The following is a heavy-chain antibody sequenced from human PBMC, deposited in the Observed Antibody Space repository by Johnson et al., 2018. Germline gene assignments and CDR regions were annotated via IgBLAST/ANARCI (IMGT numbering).Heavy chain of an antibody. D-gene: IGHD2/OR15-2a*01. J-gene: IGHJ3*02. CDR3: VREGFYGCLDI. CDR1: GFSFSSYW. V-gene: IGHV3-7*01. Sequence: EVQLVESGGGLVQPGESLRLSCAASGFSFSSYWMSWVRQAPGKGLEWVANIKQDGPEKYYVDSVKGRFSISRDNAKNTLHLQMNSLRVDETALYYWVREGFYGCLDIWGHGTLVSVSS. CDR2: IKQDGPEK.